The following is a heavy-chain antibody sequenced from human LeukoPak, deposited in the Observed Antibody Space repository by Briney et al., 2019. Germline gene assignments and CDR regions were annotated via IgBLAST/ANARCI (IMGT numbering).Heavy chain of an antibody. D-gene: IGHD6-19*01. CDR3: AKDPSIAVAAPYFDY. V-gene: IGHV3-9*03. J-gene: IGHJ4*02. CDR2: ISWNSGSI. CDR1: GFTFDDYA. Sequence: GRSLRLSCAASGFTFDDYAMHWVRQAPGKGLEWVSGISWNSGSIGYADSVKGRFTISRDNAKNSLYLQMNSLRAEDMALYYCAKDPSIAVAAPYFDYWGQGTLVTVSS.